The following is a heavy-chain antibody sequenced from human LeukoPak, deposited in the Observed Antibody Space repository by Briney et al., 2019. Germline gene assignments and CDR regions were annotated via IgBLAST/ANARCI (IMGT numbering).Heavy chain of an antibody. CDR1: GYTFTSYG. V-gene: IGHV1-18*04. D-gene: IGHD2-15*01. J-gene: IGHJ4*02. CDR2: ISAYNGNT. Sequence: GASVKVSCTASGYTFTSYGTSWVRQAPGQGLEWMGWISAYNGNTNYAQKLQGRVTMTTDTSTSTAYMELRSLRSDDTAVYYCAFTYFSGGRCYDCLDLWGRESLVTVSS. CDR3: AFTYFSGGRCYDCLDL.